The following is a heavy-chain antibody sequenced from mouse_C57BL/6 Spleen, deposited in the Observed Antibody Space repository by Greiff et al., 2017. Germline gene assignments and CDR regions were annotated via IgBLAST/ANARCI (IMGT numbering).Heavy chain of an antibody. J-gene: IGHJ3*01. CDR2: ISPRAGST. CDR1: GYTFTDHT. CDR3: ARRLGRETAWFAY. V-gene: IGHV1-78*01. Sequence: VQLLQSDAELVKPGASVKISCKVSGYTFTDHTIHWMKQRPEQGLDWIGYISPRAGSTKYNEKVKGKATLTADKYTSTDYMQLHSLTSEDSAVYFCARRLGRETAWFAYWGQGTLVTVSA. D-gene: IGHD3-2*01.